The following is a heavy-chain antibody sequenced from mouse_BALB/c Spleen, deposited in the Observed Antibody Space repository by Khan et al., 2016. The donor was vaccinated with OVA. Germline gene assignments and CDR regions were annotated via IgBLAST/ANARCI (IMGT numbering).Heavy chain of an antibody. CDR1: GFNIRHYY. CDR3: TTGWGYAMDY. D-gene: IGHD4-1*01. Sequence: VQLKESGADLVRSGASVKLSCIASGFNIRHYYLHWVKQRPEQGLEWIGWIDPDNGDTEYDPKFQGKATMTADTSSNTAYLQLSSLTSGDTAVYYCTTGWGYAMDYWGQGTSVTVSS. CDR2: IDPDNGDT. V-gene: IGHV14-4*02. J-gene: IGHJ4*01.